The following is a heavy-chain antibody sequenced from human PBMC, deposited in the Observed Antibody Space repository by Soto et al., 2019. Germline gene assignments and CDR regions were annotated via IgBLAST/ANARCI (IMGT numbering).Heavy chain of an antibody. D-gene: IGHD6-19*01. J-gene: IGHJ6*02. CDR2: INAGNGNT. Sequence: ASVKVSCKASGYTFTSYAMHWVRQAPGQRLEWMGWINAGNGNTKYSQKFQGRVTITRDTSASTAYMELSSLRSEDTAVYYCARDWAVAGNYYSYGMDVWGQGPTVTVSS. V-gene: IGHV1-3*01. CDR3: ARDWAVAGNYYSYGMDV. CDR1: GYTFTSYA.